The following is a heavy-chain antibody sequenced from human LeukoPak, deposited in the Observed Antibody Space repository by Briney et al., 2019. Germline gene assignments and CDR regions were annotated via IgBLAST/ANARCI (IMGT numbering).Heavy chain of an antibody. V-gene: IGHV1-69*05. CDR3: ARDRERSSYYFDY. CDR2: IIPIFGTA. CDR1: GGTFSSYA. Sequence: SVKVSCKASGGTFSSYAISWVRQAPGQGLEWMGRIIPIFGTANYAQKFQGRVTITTDESTSTAYMELSSLRSEDTAVYYCARDRERSSYYFDYWGQGTLVTVSS. J-gene: IGHJ4*02. D-gene: IGHD6-25*01.